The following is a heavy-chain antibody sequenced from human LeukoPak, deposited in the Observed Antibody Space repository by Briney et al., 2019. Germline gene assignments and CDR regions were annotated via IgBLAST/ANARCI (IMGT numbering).Heavy chain of an antibody. V-gene: IGHV3-21*01. J-gene: IGHJ4*02. D-gene: IGHD3-22*01. CDR2: ISSSSSYI. Sequence: GGSLRLSCAASGFTFSSYSMNWVRQAPGKGLEWVSSISSSSSYIYYADSVKGRFTISRDSAKNSLYLQMNSLRAEDTAVYYCARDRSLGYYDSSGYYYWGQGTLVTVSS. CDR1: GFTFSSYS. CDR3: ARDRSLGYYDSSGYYY.